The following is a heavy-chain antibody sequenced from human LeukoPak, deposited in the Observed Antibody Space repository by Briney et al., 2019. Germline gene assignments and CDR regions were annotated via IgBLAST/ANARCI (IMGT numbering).Heavy chain of an antibody. CDR3: ARPHELYDILTGPLDY. Sequence: SVKVSCKASGGTFSSYAISWVRQAPGHGLEWMGGIIPIFGTANYAQKFQGRVTITADESTSTAYMELSSLRSEDTAVYYCARPHELYDILTGPLDYWGQGTLVTVSS. CDR2: IIPIFGTA. J-gene: IGHJ4*02. V-gene: IGHV1-69*13. CDR1: GGTFSSYA. D-gene: IGHD3-9*01.